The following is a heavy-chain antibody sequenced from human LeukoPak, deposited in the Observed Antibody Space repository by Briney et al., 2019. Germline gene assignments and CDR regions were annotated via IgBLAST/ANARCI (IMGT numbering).Heavy chain of an antibody. CDR1: GFTFSSYE. D-gene: IGHD6-19*01. Sequence: PGGSLRLSCAASGFTFSSYEMNWVRQAPGKGLDWVSYISSSGSTIYYADSVKGRFTISRDNAKNSLYLQMNSLRAEDTAVYYCARDPNQSIAVAGTGENYWGQGTLVTVSS. CDR2: ISSSGSTI. V-gene: IGHV3-48*03. CDR3: ARDPNQSIAVAGTGENY. J-gene: IGHJ4*02.